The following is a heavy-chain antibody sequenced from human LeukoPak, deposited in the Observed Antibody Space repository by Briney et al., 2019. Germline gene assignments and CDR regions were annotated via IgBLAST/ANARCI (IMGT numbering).Heavy chain of an antibody. CDR2: INQGGSDK. D-gene: IGHD1-14*01. V-gene: IGHV3-7*01. J-gene: IGHJ4*02. CDR1: GFTFIGHW. Sequence: TGGSLRLSCAASGFTFIGHWMSWVGQAPGKGLEWVANINQGGSDKYYVDSVKGRFTISIDNANNLLYLQMNSLRGEDTAVYYCTRDRSRAEDDWGQGTLVTVSS. CDR3: TRDRSRAEDD.